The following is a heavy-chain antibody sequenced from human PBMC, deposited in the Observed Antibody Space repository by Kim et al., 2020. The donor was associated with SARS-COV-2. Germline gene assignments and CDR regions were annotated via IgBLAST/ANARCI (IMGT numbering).Heavy chain of an antibody. CDR3: SRDVVGILTAYYSDY. Sequence: GGSLRLSCVASGFTVSRSYMSWIRQAPGKGLEWVSSIYSSGSTYYADFVKGRFTISRDNSKDTLYLEMHSLIVDDTAVYYCSRDVVGILTAYYSDYWGQG. V-gene: IGHV3-66*01. CDR1: GFTVSRSY. CDR2: IYSSGST. J-gene: IGHJ4*02. D-gene: IGHD3-9*01.